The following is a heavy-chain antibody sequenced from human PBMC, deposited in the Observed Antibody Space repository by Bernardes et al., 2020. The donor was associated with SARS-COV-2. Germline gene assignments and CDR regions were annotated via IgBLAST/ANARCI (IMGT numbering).Heavy chain of an antibody. CDR3: TKEREDSGGYMYFDP. Sequence: ASVKVSCTASGYIFSNYFIYWVRQAPGQGLEWMGWINPNSGGTNYAQKFQGRVTMTRDTTIRTAYMQLSSLRFDDTAVYYCTKEREDSGGYMYFDPWGQGTLVTVSS. CDR1: GYIFSNYF. J-gene: IGHJ5*02. V-gene: IGHV1-2*02. CDR2: INPNSGGT. D-gene: IGHD3-22*01.